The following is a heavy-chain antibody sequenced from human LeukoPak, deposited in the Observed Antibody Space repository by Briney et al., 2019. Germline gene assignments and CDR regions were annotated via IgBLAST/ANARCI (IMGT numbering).Heavy chain of an antibody. CDR3: ARARRDSGYYNVDY. J-gene: IGHJ4*02. D-gene: IGHD3-3*01. CDR1: GGSFSGYY. V-gene: IGHV4-34*01. CDR2: INHSRNT. Sequence: SETLSLTCAVYGGSFSGYYWSWIRQPPGKGLEWIGEINHSRNTNYNPSLKSRVTISVDTSKNQFSLKVGSVTAADTAVYNCARARRDSGYYNVDYWGQGALVTVSS.